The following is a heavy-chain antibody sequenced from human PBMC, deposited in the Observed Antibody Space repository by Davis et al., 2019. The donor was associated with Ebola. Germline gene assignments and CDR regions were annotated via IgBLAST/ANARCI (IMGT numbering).Heavy chain of an antibody. J-gene: IGHJ4*02. Sequence: PGGSLRLSCMASGYTLSTYWISWVRQKPGKGLEWMGRIDPSDSYTNYSPSFQGHVTISADKSISTAYLQWSSLKASDTAMYYCARYYGPFDYWGQGTLVTVSS. CDR2: IDPSDSYT. D-gene: IGHD3-3*01. CDR3: ARYYGPFDY. CDR1: GYTLSTYW. V-gene: IGHV5-10-1*01.